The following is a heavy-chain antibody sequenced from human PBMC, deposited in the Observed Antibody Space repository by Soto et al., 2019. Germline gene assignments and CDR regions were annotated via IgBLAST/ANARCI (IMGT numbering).Heavy chain of an antibody. J-gene: IGHJ3*02. V-gene: IGHV3-53*01. D-gene: IGHD7-27*01. CDR1: GFTVSSNY. Sequence: PGGSLRLSCAASGFTVSSNYMSWVRQAPGKGLEWVSVIYSGGSTYYADSVKGRFTISRDNSKNTLYLQMNSLRAEDTAVYYCARLTGYDAFDIWGQGTMVTVSS. CDR2: IYSGGST. CDR3: ARLTGYDAFDI.